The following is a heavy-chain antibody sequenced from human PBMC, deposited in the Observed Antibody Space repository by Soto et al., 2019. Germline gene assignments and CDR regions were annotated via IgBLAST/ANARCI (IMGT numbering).Heavy chain of an antibody. CDR1: GGTFSIYA. CDR3: ARARGIFTNAPFDY. J-gene: IGHJ4*02. D-gene: IGHD2-15*01. Sequence: RASVKVSCKASGGTFSIYAISWVRQAPGQGLEWMGGIIPIFGTANYAQKFQGRVTITADESTSTAYMELSSLRSEDTAVYYCARARGIFTNAPFDYWGQGTLVTVSS. V-gene: IGHV1-69*13. CDR2: IIPIFGTA.